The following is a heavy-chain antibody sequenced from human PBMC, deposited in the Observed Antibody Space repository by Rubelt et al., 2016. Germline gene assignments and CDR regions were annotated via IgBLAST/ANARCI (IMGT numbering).Heavy chain of an antibody. D-gene: IGHD6-19*01. CDR2: IYWDDDR. V-gene: IGHV2-5*02. CDR1: GFSLSTSGVG. CDR3: AHRLPEGGVFGSGCDQGTFDY. Sequence: QITLKESGPTLVKPTQTLTLTCTFSGFSLSTSGVGVGWIRQPPRRTLEWLAFIYWDDDRSNSPSQKRRLHITKATPKNQVVLTMTSMYPVDIAAYYWAHRLPEGGVFGSGCDQGTFDYWGQGTLVTVSS. J-gene: IGHJ4*02.